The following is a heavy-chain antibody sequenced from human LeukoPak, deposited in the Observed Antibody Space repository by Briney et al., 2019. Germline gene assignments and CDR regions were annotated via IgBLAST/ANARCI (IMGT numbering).Heavy chain of an antibody. Sequence: SETLSLTCTVSGGSISSSSYYWGWIRQPPGKGLEWIGSIYYSGSTYYNPSLKSRVTISVDTSKNQFSLKLSSVTAADTAVYYCARHSSWRDAFDIWGQGTMVTVSS. CDR2: IYYSGST. CDR1: GGSISSSSYY. J-gene: IGHJ3*02. CDR3: ARHSSWRDAFDI. V-gene: IGHV4-39*01. D-gene: IGHD6-13*01.